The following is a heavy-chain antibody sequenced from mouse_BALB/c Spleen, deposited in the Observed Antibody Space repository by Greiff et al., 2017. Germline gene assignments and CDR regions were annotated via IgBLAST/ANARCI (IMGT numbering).Heavy chain of an antibody. Sequence: QLVESGGGLVKPGGSLKLSCAASGFTFSDYYMYWVRQTPEKRLEWVATIGDGGSYTYYPDSVKGRFTISRDNAKNNLYLQMSSLKSEDTAMYYCARQLGLRVFAYWGQGTLVTVSA. J-gene: IGHJ3*01. CDR2: IGDGGSYT. CDR1: GFTFSDYY. V-gene: IGHV5-4*02. D-gene: IGHD3-1*01. CDR3: ARQLGLRVFAY.